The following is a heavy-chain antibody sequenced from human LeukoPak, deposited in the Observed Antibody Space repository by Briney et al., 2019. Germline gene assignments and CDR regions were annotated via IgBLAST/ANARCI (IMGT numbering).Heavy chain of an antibody. Sequence: GGSLRLSCAASGFTFSNYAMHWVRQSPSKGLEWVALISYDGSKQYYADSVKGRFTISRDNSKNTLYLEMNSLRAEDTAVYYCARPLMVYVIKSNNWFDPWGQGTLVTVSS. J-gene: IGHJ5*02. CDR2: ISYDGSKQ. CDR3: ARPLMVYVIKSNNWFDP. CDR1: GFTFSNYA. D-gene: IGHD2-8*01. V-gene: IGHV3-30*04.